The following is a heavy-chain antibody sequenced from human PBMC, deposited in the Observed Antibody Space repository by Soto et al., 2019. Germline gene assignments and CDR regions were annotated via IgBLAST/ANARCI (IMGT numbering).Heavy chain of an antibody. CDR1: GFTFSNAW. D-gene: IGHD3-16*01. CDR3: PTDSSRWAYYYYFGRDV. J-gene: IGHJ6*02. V-gene: IGHV3-15*01. Sequence: GGSLRLSCTVSGFTFSNAWMTWVRQAPGKGLEWVGRIKSKTDDGTTDYAAPVKGRFTISRDDSRNTLYLQMNSLKTEDTAVYSCPTDSSRWAYYYYFGRDVGCQGSTVTVSS. CDR2: IKSKTDDGTT.